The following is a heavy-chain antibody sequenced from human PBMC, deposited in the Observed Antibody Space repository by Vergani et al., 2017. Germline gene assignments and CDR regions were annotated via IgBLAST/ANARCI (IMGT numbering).Heavy chain of an antibody. CDR3: ARVFGDYVYYYYYYGMDV. CDR2: IYYSGST. Sequence: QLQLQESGPGLVKPSETLSLTCTVSGGSISSSSYYWGWIRQPPGKGLEWIGSIYYSGSTYYNPSLKSRVTISVDTSKNPFSLKLSSVTAADTAVYYCARVFGDYVYYYYYYGMDVWGQGTTVTVSS. J-gene: IGHJ6*02. V-gene: IGHV4-39*07. D-gene: IGHD4-17*01. CDR1: GGSISSSSYY.